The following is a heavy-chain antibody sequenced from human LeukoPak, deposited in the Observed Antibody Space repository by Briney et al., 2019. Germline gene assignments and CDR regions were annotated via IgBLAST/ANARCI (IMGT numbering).Heavy chain of an antibody. D-gene: IGHD6-6*01. Sequence: PSETLSLTCTVSGGSISSSSYYWGWIRQPPGKGLEWIGEINHSGSTNYNPSLKSRVTISVDTSKNQFSLKLSSVTAADTAVYYCVLSSSSSSPYMDVWGKGTTVTVSS. CDR2: INHSGST. J-gene: IGHJ6*03. CDR3: VLSSSSSSPYMDV. V-gene: IGHV4-39*07. CDR1: GGSISSSSYY.